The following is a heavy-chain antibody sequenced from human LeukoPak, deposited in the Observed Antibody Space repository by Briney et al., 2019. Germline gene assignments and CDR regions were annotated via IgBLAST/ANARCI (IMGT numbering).Heavy chain of an antibody. CDR1: GFTFSSYA. D-gene: IGHD4-17*01. J-gene: IGHJ4*02. Sequence: PGGTLRLSCAASGFTFSSYAMSWVRQAPGKGLEWVSSISGSGGRTYYADSVKGRFTISRDNSKNTLYLQMNSLRGEDTAVYSCAKVKDDYGDYFDYWGQGTLVTVSS. CDR2: ISGSGGRT. V-gene: IGHV3-23*01. CDR3: AKVKDDYGDYFDY.